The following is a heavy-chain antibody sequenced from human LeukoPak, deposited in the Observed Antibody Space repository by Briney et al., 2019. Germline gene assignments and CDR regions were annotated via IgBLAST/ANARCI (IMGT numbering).Heavy chain of an antibody. Sequence: GGSLRLSCAASGFTFSSYAMHWVRQAPGKGLEWVAVISYDGSNKYYADSVKGRFTISRDNSKNTLYLQMNSLRAEDTAVYYCARDATSGWGGRNDYWGQGTLVTVSS. V-gene: IGHV3-30-3*01. CDR1: GFTFSSYA. CDR3: ARDATSGWGGRNDY. D-gene: IGHD6-19*01. J-gene: IGHJ4*02. CDR2: ISYDGSNK.